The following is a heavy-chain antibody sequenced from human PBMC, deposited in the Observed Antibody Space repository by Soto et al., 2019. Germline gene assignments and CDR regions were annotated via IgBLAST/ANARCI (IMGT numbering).Heavy chain of an antibody. CDR2: ISAYNGNT. CDR3: ARGPAYYDILTGYYPLDY. CDR1: GYTFTSYG. V-gene: IGHV1-18*01. D-gene: IGHD3-9*01. Sequence: QVQLVQSGAEVKKPGVSVKVSCKASGYTFTSYGISWVRQAPGQGLEWMGWISAYNGNTNYAQKLQGRVTMTTDTSTSTAYMELRSLRSDDTAVYYCARGPAYYDILTGYYPLDYWGQGTLVTVSS. J-gene: IGHJ4*02.